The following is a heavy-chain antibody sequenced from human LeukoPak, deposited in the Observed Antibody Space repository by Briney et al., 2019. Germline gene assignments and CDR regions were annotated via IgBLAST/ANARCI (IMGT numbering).Heavy chain of an antibody. D-gene: IGHD1-26*01. V-gene: IGHV3-30-3*01. CDR3: ARGSGSFRTIYFDY. CDR2: ISYDGSNK. J-gene: IGHJ4*02. CDR1: GVTFSSYA. Sequence: GRSLRLSCAASGVTFSSYAMHWVRQAPGKGLEWVAVISYDGSNKYYADSVKGRFTISRDNSKNTLYLQMNSLRAEDTAVYYCARGSGSFRTIYFDYWGQGTLVTVSS.